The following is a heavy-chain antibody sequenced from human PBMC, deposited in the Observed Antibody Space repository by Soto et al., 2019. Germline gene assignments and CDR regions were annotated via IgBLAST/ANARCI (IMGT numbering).Heavy chain of an antibody. J-gene: IGHJ6*02. Sequence: SVKVSCKASGGTFSGYAISWVRQAPGQGLEWMGGIIPIFGTANYAQKFQGRVTITADESTSTAYMELSSLRSEDTAVYYCARDFVVVVAATRYYGMDVWGQGTTVTVSS. V-gene: IGHV1-69*13. CDR1: GGTFSGYA. D-gene: IGHD2-15*01. CDR2: IIPIFGTA. CDR3: ARDFVVVVAATRYYGMDV.